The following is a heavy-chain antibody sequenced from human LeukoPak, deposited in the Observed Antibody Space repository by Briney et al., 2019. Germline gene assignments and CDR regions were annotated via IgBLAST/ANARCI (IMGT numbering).Heavy chain of an antibody. Sequence: PGGSLRLSCAASGFTVSSNYMSWVRQAPGKGLEWVSVIYSGGSTYYADSVKGRFTISRDNSKNTLYLQMNSLRAEDTAVYYCANYYYYYGMDVWGQGTTVTVSS. CDR1: GFTVSSNY. CDR2: IYSGGST. V-gene: IGHV3-53*01. J-gene: IGHJ6*02. CDR3: ANYYYYYGMDV.